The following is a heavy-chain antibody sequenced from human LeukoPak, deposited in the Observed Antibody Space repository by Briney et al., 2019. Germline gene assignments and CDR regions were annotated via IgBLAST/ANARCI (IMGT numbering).Heavy chain of an antibody. D-gene: IGHD3-9*01. CDR1: GGSISSYY. Sequence: PSETLSLTCTVSGGSISSYYWSWIRQPPGKGLEWIGYIYYSGSTNYNPSLKSRVTISVDTSKNQFSLKLSSVTAADTAVYYCARHPGRYDILTGSDSPYYGMDVWGQGTTVTVSS. J-gene: IGHJ6*02. CDR2: IYYSGST. V-gene: IGHV4-59*08. CDR3: ARHPGRYDILTGSDSPYYGMDV.